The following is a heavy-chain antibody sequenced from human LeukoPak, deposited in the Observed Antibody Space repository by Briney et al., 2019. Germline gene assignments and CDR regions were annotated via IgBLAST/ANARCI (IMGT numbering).Heavy chain of an antibody. J-gene: IGHJ4*02. Sequence: GESLKISCKGSGYTFTRYWIGWVRQMPGKGLEWMGIIYPGDSDTRYSPSFQGQVTISADKSISTAYLQWSSLKASDTAMYYCARLRYSSGWYPFDYWGQGTLVTVSS. CDR2: IYPGDSDT. V-gene: IGHV5-51*01. CDR1: GYTFTRYW. D-gene: IGHD6-19*01. CDR3: ARLRYSSGWYPFDY.